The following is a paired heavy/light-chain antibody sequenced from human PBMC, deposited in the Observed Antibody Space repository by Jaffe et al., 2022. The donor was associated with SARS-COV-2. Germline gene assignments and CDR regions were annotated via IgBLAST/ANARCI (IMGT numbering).Heavy chain of an antibody. Sequence: QVQLVQSGAEVKKPGSSVKVSCKASGGTFSSYTISWVRQAPGQGLEWMGRIIPILGIANYAQKFQGRVTITADKSTSTAYMELSSLRSEDTAVYYCASATVTTYYYYYGMDVWGQGTTVTVSS. CDR2: IIPILGIA. CDR3: ASATVTTYYYYYGMDV. CDR1: GGTFSSYT. D-gene: IGHD4-17*01. J-gene: IGHJ6*02. V-gene: IGHV1-69*02.
Light chain of an antibody. CDR3: MQALQTPVT. J-gene: IGKJ4*01. Sequence: DIVMTQSPLSLPVTPGEPASISCRSSQSLLHSNGYNYLDWYLQKPGQSPQLLIYLGSNRASGVPDRFSGSGSGTDFTLKISRVEAEDVGVYYCMQALQTPVTFGGGTKVEIK. V-gene: IGKV2-28*01. CDR1: QSLLHSNGYNY. CDR2: LGS.